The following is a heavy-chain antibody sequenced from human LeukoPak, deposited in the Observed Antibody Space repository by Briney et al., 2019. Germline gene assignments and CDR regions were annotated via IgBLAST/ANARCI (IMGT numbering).Heavy chain of an antibody. D-gene: IGHD6-19*01. CDR2: IISDGSST. V-gene: IGHV3-74*01. CDR1: RFTFSSYW. J-gene: IGHJ3*02. CDR3: AREDVDITVATSGAFDI. Sequence: PGGSLRLSCAASRFTFSSYWVHWVRQAPGKGLVWVSRIISDGSSTSYADSVKGRFTISRDNAKNTLYLQMNSLRAEDTAVYYCAREDVDITVATSGAFDIWGQGTMVTVSS.